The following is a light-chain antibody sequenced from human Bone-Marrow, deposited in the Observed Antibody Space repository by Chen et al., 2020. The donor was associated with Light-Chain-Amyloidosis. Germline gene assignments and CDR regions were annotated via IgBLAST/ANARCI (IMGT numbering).Light chain of an antibody. CDR3: QSYQGSSQGV. V-gene: IGLV6-57*01. CDR2: EDD. J-gene: IGLJ3*02. Sequence: NFMLTHPHSVSESPGKTVIISCTRSSGSIATNYVQWYQPRPGSSPTTVIYEDDQRPSGVPDPFSGSSDRSSNSASHTISGLEAEEEADYYCQSYQGSSQGVFGGGTKLTVL. CDR1: SGSIATNY.